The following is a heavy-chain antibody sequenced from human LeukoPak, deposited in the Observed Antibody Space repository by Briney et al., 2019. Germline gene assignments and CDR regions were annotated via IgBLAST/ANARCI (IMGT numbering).Heavy chain of an antibody. CDR1: GFTFSSYG. D-gene: IGHD3-10*01. J-gene: IGHJ4*02. CDR3: ARDTPDYYGSGRPTHYFDY. Sequence: GALRLSCAASGFTFSSYGMHWVRQAPGKGLEWVAVIWYDGSNKYYADSVKGRFTISRDNSKNTLYLQMNSLRAEDTAVYYCARDTPDYYGSGRPTHYFDYWGQGTLVTVSS. V-gene: IGHV3-33*01. CDR2: IWYDGSNK.